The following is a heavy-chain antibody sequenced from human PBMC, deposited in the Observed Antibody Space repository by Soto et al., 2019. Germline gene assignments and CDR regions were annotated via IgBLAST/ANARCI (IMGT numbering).Heavy chain of an antibody. J-gene: IGHJ5*02. CDR1: GGPISSTTSY. CDR3: GISSRGHSDWFDP. Sequence: QLQLQESGPGVVKSSETLSLTCTVSGGPISSTTSYWGWVRQPPGKGLEWIGCIYSTGTTYYTPSLRSRVTISVDTSKKQFSLKLSSVTAADTAVYYCGISSRGHSDWFDPWGQGILVTVSS. V-gene: IGHV4-39*01. CDR2: IYSTGTT. D-gene: IGHD3-3*02.